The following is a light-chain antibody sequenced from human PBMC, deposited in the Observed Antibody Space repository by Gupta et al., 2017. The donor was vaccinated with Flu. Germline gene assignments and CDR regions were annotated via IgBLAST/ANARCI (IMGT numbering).Light chain of an antibody. CDR2: GAS. CDR1: QSVSNSY. CDR3: QQYGSSPYT. V-gene: IGKV3-20*01. J-gene: IGKJ2*01. Sequence: GTLSLSPGERATVSCRASQSVSNSYLAWYQQKPGQAPRLLIYGASSRATGIRDRFSGRGSGTDFTLTISRLEPEDFAVYYCQQYGSSPYTFGQGTKLEIK.